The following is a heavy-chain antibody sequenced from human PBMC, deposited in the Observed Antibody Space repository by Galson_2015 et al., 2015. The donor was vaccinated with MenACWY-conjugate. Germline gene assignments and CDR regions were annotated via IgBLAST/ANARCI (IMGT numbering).Heavy chain of an antibody. CDR2: INPSDGST. CDR3: ARDLRRVSMVRGSIVPDAFDM. D-gene: IGHD3-10*01. J-gene: IGHJ3*02. CDR1: GYTFTNYY. V-gene: IGHV1-46*01. Sequence: SVKVSCKASGYTFTNYYIHWVRQAPGQGLEWMGIINPSDGSTNYAQKLQGRVTMTRETSTTTVYLELSSLRSEDTAVYYCARDLRRVSMVRGSIVPDAFDMWGQGTMVTVPS.